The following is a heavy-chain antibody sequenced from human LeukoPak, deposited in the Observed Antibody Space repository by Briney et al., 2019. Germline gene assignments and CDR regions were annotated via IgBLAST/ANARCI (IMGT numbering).Heavy chain of an antibody. CDR1: GFTFSDYY. CDR2: ISSGGSVK. J-gene: IGHJ6*03. D-gene: IGHD2-2*01. V-gene: IGHV3-11*01. Sequence: GGSLRLSCAASGFTFSDYYMSWVRQAPGKGLEWVSYISSGGSVKYYGDSVKGRVTISRDNAKNSLYLQMNSLRAEDTAVYYCARVVVSPAPPYMDVWGKGTTVTVSS. CDR3: ARVVVSPAPPYMDV.